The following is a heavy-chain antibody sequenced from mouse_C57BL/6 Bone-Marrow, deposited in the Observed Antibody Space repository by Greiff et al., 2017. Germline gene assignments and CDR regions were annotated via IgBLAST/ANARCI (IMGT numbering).Heavy chain of an antibody. V-gene: IGHV5-9*01. J-gene: IGHJ1*03. CDR2: ISGGGGNT. CDR1: GFTFSSYT. Sequence: EVQLQQSGGGLVKPGGSLKLSCAASGFTFSSYTMSWVRQTPEKRLQWVAAISGGGGNTSYPDSVKGRFTISRDNDKNILYLHMSSLRSEDTALYYCSRQVTTVLATKYFDVWGTGTTVTVSS. D-gene: IGHD1-1*01. CDR3: SRQVTTVLATKYFDV.